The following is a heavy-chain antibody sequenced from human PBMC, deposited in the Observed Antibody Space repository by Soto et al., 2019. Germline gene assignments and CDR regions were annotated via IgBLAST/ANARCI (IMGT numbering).Heavy chain of an antibody. D-gene: IGHD6-13*01. CDR3: ARSQQLVRFGYYYGMDV. CDR2: ISAYNGNT. J-gene: IGHJ6*02. V-gene: IGHV1-18*01. Sequence: QVQLVQSGAEVKKPGASVKVSCKASGYTFTSYGISWVRQAPGQGLEWMGWISAYNGNTNYAQKLQGRVTMTTDTSTSTAYMELRSLRSDATAVYYCARSQQLVRFGYYYGMDVWGQGTTVTVSS. CDR1: GYTFTSYG.